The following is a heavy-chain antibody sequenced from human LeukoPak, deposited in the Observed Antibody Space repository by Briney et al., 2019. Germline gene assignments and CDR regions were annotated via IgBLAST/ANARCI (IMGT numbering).Heavy chain of an antibody. Sequence: GGSLRLSCAASGFIYSNHPLHWVRQAPGRGLEWVAVVSSAGTDEYYANPVKGRFTISRDNAKNSLYLQMNSLRAEDTAVYYCARNEAARSFDYWGQGTLVTVSS. D-gene: IGHD6-6*01. J-gene: IGHJ4*02. CDR1: GFIYSNHP. V-gene: IGHV3-30*07. CDR3: ARNEAARSFDY. CDR2: VSSAGTDE.